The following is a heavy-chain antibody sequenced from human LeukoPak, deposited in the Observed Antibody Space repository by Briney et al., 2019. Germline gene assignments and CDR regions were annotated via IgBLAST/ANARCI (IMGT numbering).Heavy chain of an antibody. V-gene: IGHV3-53*01. CDR2: IYSGGST. CDR3: ARVPPYYFDY. J-gene: IGHJ4*02. D-gene: IGHD3-16*01. CDR1: GFTVSSNY. Sequence: GGSLRLSCAASGFTVSSNYMSWVRQAPGKGLEWVSVIYSGGSTYYADSVKGRFTISRDNSKNTLYLQMNSLGAEDTAVYYCARVPPYYFDYWGQGTLVTVSS.